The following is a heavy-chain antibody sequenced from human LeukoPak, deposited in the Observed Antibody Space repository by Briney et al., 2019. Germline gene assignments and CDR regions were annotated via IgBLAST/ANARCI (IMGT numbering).Heavy chain of an antibody. CDR1: GYTFTGYY. D-gene: IGHD3-10*01. V-gene: IGHV1-2*02. J-gene: IGHJ4*02. CDR3: ARMVGSYYMAGGYYFDY. CDR2: INPNSGGT. Sequence: EASVKVSCKASGYTFTGYYMHWVRQAPGQGLEWMGWINPNSGGTNYAQKFQGRVTMTRDTSISTAYMELSSLRSEDTAVYYCARMVGSYYMAGGYYFDYWGQGTLVTVSS.